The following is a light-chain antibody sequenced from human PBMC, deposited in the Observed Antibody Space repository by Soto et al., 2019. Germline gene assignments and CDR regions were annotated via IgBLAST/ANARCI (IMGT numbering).Light chain of an antibody. Sequence: DILLTQSTSTLSASVGDRVTISCLASQSINKWLAWYQHKPGKAPNLLIYEVSTLHSGVPSRFSGSGSGTDFTLTISSLEPDDFAVYYCQQRSSWPRITFGQGTRLEI. V-gene: IGKV1-5*03. CDR3: QQRSSWPRIT. J-gene: IGKJ5*01. CDR1: QSINKW. CDR2: EVS.